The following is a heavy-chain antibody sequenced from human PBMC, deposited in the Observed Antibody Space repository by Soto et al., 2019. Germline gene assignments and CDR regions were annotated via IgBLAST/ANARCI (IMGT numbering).Heavy chain of an antibody. CDR1: GFTFSSNA. CDR3: AKAQGGSYFDY. J-gene: IGHJ4*02. V-gene: IGHV3-23*01. Sequence: EVQLLESGGGLVQPGGSLRLSCAASGFTFSSNAMSWVRQAPGKGLEWVSGISSSGGSTYYADSVKGRFTISRDNSKNMLYLQMNNLRAEDTAVYYCAKAQGGSYFDYWGRGTLVTVSS. D-gene: IGHD2-15*01. CDR2: ISSSGGST.